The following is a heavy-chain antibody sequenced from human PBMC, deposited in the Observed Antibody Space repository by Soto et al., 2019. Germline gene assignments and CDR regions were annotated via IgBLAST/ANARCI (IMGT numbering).Heavy chain of an antibody. Sequence: PSETLSLIYAADGWSFSVYHWTWLRQPPGKGLEWIGEINHSGSTNYNPSLKTRLTVSVDTSRNQFSLKLRSVTAADTAIYYCATSMSGSSLYGMDIWGQGTTVTVS. CDR3: ATSMSGSSLYGMDI. J-gene: IGHJ6*02. CDR2: INHSGST. CDR1: GWSFSVYH. D-gene: IGHD1-26*01. V-gene: IGHV4-34*01.